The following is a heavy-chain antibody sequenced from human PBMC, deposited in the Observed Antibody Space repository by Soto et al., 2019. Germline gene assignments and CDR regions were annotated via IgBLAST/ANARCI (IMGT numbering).Heavy chain of an antibody. CDR2: IIPIFGAT. Sequence: GASVKVSCKTSGGTFSTYAITWVRQAPGQGLEWMGGIIPIFGATNYAQNFHGRVTITADESTSTAYMELSGLRSEDSAVYYCARDQXPDCSGGSCKYYYGMDVWGQGTTVTVSS. D-gene: IGHD2-15*01. J-gene: IGHJ6*02. V-gene: IGHV1-69*13. CDR1: GGTFSTYA. CDR3: ARDQXPDCSGGSCKYYYGMDV.